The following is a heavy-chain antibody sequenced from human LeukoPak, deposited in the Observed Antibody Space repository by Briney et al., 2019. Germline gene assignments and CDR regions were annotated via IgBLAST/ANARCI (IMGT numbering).Heavy chain of an antibody. Sequence: SETLSLTCTVSGGSIGSGYYWAWIRQPPGKGLEWIGSIHYGGTTHYNPTLQSRVTISADTSKNQFALDLRSVTAADTAVYYCTRDIGDFVSDFWGQGTLVTVSS. D-gene: IGHD2-21*02. CDR1: GGSIGSGYY. CDR3: TRDIGDFVSDF. J-gene: IGHJ4*02. V-gene: IGHV4-39*02. CDR2: IHYGGTT.